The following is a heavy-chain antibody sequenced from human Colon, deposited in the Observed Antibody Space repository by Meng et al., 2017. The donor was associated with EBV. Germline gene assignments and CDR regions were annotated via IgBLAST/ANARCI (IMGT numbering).Heavy chain of an antibody. Sequence: VQRPGPGPGLVTASGTLTLTCACRSTSYTSSNWLGWVRQPPGKGLEWIGEIYWGGSTNYDPSLRSRVTISLDESKNQFYLRLASMTAADTAVYYCASLYGDFAFWCQGTLVTVSS. CDR2: IYWGGST. J-gene: IGHJ4*02. CDR1: STSYTSSNW. CDR3: ASLYGDFAF. D-gene: IGHD4-17*01. V-gene: IGHV4-4*02.